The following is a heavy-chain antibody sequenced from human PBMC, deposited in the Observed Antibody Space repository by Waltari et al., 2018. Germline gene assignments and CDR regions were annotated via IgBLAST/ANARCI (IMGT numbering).Heavy chain of an antibody. CDR1: GGSISSSIYY. V-gene: IGHV4-39*07. D-gene: IGHD6-13*01. Sequence: QLQLQESGPGLVKPSETLSLTCTVSGGSISSSIYYWGWIRQPPGKGLEWIGSIYYSGSTYYNPSLKSRVTISVDTSKNQFSLKLSSVTAADTAVYYCARRGSSSPSNFDYWGQGTLVTVSS. CDR2: IYYSGST. CDR3: ARRGSSSPSNFDY. J-gene: IGHJ4*02.